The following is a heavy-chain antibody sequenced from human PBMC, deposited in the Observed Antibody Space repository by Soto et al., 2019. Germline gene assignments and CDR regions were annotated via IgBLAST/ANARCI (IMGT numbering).Heavy chain of an antibody. V-gene: IGHV4-34*01. CDR1: GGSFSGYY. Sequence: PSETLSLTCAVYGGSFSGYYWSWIRQPPGKGLEWIGEINHSGSTNYNPSLKSRVTISVDTSKNQFSLKLSSVTAADTAVYYCARGRRAARRGYYYYYYMDVWGKGTTVTVSS. J-gene: IGHJ6*03. CDR2: INHSGST. D-gene: IGHD6-6*01. CDR3: ARGRRAARRGYYYYYYMDV.